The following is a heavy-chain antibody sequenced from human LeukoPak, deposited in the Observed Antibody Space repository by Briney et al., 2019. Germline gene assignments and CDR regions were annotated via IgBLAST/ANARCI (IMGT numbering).Heavy chain of an antibody. J-gene: IGHJ6*03. CDR2: IYHSGST. CDR3: ASPAMAFIDQGRYNYYYYMDV. D-gene: IGHD5-18*01. Sequence: PSETLSLTCTVSGGSISSYYWSWIRQPPGKGLEWIGSIYHSGSTYYNPSLKSRVTISVDTSKNQFSLKLSSVTAADTAVYYCASPAMAFIDQGRYNYYYYMDVWGKGTTVTVSS. CDR1: GGSISSYY. V-gene: IGHV4-59*08.